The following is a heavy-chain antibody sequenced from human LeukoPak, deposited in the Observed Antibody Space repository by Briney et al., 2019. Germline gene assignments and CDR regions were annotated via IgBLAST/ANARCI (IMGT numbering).Heavy chain of an antibody. Sequence: GGSPRLSCAASGFTFSSYAMNWVRQAPGKGLEWVSAISGSGGSTYYADSVKGRFTISRDNSKNTLFLQMNSLRAEDTAVYYCAKEEYFYGSGFDYWGQGTLVTVSS. V-gene: IGHV3-23*01. D-gene: IGHD3-10*01. CDR3: AKEEYFYGSGFDY. J-gene: IGHJ4*02. CDR1: GFTFSSYA. CDR2: ISGSGGST.